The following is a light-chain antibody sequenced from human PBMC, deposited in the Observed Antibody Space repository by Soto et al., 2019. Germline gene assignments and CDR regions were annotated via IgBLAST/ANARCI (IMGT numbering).Light chain of an antibody. Sequence: QSVLTQPASVSGSPGQSITFSCTGTSSDIGGYNYVSWYQQSPGKAPKLIIYDVSNRPSGVSNRFSVSKSGNTASLTISGLQAEDEGDYYCSSYTSSSTYVFGTGTKLTVL. J-gene: IGLJ1*01. CDR1: SSDIGGYNY. CDR2: DVS. V-gene: IGLV2-14*01. CDR3: SSYTSSSTYV.